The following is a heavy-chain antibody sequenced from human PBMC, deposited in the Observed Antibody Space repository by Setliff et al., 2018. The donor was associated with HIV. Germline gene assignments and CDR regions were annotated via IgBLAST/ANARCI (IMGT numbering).Heavy chain of an antibody. Sequence: SVKVSCKASGGTFSNYAISWVRQAPGQGLEWMGGIIPIFGSTKYAQKFQGRVTITADESTSTADMELSSLRSEDTAVYYCARDDHYYDSGSYYSDWYFDLWGRGTLVTGS. CDR2: IIPIFGST. CDR1: GGTFSNYA. CDR3: ARDDHYYDSGSYYSDWYFDL. J-gene: IGHJ2*01. V-gene: IGHV1-69*13. D-gene: IGHD3-10*01.